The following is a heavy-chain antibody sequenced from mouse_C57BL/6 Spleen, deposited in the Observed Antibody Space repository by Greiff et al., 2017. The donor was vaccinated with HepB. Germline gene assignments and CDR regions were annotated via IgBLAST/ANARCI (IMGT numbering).Heavy chain of an antibody. Sequence: QVRLQQPGAELVKPGASVKMSCKASGYTFTSYWITWVKQRPGQGLEWIGDIYPGSGSTNYNEKFKSKATLTVDTSSSTAYMQLSSLTSEDSAVYYCARRADEYPWAMDYWGQGTSVTVSS. D-gene: IGHD2-10*02. J-gene: IGHJ4*01. V-gene: IGHV1-55*01. CDR2: IYPGSGST. CDR1: GYTFTSYW. CDR3: ARRADEYPWAMDY.